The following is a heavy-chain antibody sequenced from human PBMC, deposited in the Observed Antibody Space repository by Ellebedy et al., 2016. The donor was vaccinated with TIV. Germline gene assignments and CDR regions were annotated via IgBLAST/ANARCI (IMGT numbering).Heavy chain of an antibody. CDR3: ARGGTLRGGYDSFEY. CDR1: GYTFTSYG. Sequence: AASVKVSCKASGYTFTSYGVTWVRQAPGQGLEWLGWISVYNGNTNHPQKLQGRVTMTTDTSPSTAYMELRSLSSDDTAVYYCARGGTLRGGYDSFEYWGQGTLVTVSS. V-gene: IGHV1-18*01. D-gene: IGHD5-12*01. J-gene: IGHJ4*02. CDR2: ISVYNGNT.